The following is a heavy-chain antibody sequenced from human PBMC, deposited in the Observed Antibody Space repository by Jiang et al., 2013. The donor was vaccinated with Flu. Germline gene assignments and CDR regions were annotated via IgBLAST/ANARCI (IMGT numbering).Heavy chain of an antibody. CDR2: MNPNSGNT. Sequence: EVKKPGASVKVSCKASGYTFTSYDINWVRQATGQGLEWMGWMNPNSGNTGYAQKFQGRVTMTRNTSISTAYMELSSLRSEDTAVYYCARGLRLGELSLPNEDDAFDIWGQGTMVTVSS. CDR3: ARGLRLGELSLPNEDDAFDI. CDR1: GYTFTSYD. D-gene: IGHD3-16*02. J-gene: IGHJ3*02. V-gene: IGHV1-8*01.